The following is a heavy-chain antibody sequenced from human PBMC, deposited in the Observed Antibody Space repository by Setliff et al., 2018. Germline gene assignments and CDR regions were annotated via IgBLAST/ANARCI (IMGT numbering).Heavy chain of an antibody. CDR1: GYIFSAYH. J-gene: IGHJ6*03. D-gene: IGHD1-7*01. V-gene: IGHV1-2*02. Sequence: ASVKVSCKASGYIFSAYHVHWVRQAPGQGPEWVGCIRPLRGDTKSAQKFQGRLTMTGDASINTAFMELTGLTSGDTAVYYCARAPSGTGFYHFFSYMDVWGKGTTVTVSS. CDR3: ARAPSGTGFYHFFSYMDV. CDR2: IRPLRGDT.